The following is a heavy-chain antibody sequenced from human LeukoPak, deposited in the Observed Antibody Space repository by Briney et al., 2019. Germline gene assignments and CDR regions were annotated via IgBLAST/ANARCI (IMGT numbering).Heavy chain of an antibody. Sequence: GGSLRHSCAASGFTSGNYGMSWVRQAPGKGLEWVSGISGSGGRKHYAHSVKDRFTIFRDTAKNTLYLQMNSLRAEDSGVYYCATDSWFGELFSWYFDLWGRGTLVTVSS. J-gene: IGHJ2*01. CDR2: ISGSGGRK. D-gene: IGHD3-10*01. V-gene: IGHV3-23*01. CDR1: GFTSGNYG. CDR3: ATDSWFGELFSWYFDL.